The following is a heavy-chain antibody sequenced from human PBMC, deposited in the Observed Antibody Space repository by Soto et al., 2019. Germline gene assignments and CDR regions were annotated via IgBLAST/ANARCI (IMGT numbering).Heavy chain of an antibody. V-gene: IGHV3-23*01. D-gene: IGHD2-2*01. CDR1: GFTFSSYA. CDR2: ISGRGGST. J-gene: IGHJ5*02. Sequence: GGSLRLSCAASGFTFSSYAMSWVRQAPGKGLEWVSAISGRGGSTYYADSVKGRFTISRDNSKNTLYLQMNSLRAEDTAVYYCAKRGVVVPAAPLGWFDPWGQGTLVTVSS. CDR3: AKRGVVVPAAPLGWFDP.